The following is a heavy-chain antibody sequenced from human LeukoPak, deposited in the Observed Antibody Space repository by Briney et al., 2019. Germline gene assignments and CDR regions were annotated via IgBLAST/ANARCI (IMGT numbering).Heavy chain of an antibody. Sequence: GRSLRLSCAASGFTFSSYGMHWVRQAPGKGLEWVAVISYDGSNKYYADSVKGRFTISRDNSKNTLYLQMNSLRAEDTAVYYCAKHSWRVEDFMAVIAPDAFDVWGQGTVVTVSS. J-gene: IGHJ3*01. CDR3: AKHSWRVEDFMAVIAPDAFDV. CDR1: GFTFSSYG. CDR2: ISYDGSNK. D-gene: IGHD2-21*01. V-gene: IGHV3-30*18.